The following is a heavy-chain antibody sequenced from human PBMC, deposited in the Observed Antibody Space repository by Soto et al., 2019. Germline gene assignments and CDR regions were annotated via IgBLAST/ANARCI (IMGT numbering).Heavy chain of an antibody. J-gene: IGHJ4*02. D-gene: IGHD3-9*01. V-gene: IGHV2-5*01. CDR3: AHFLTGGLLRYFDWLFPSHFDY. CDR2: IYWNDDK. Sequence: ESGPTLVNPTQTLTLTCTFSGFSLSTSGVGVGWIRQPPGKALEWLALIYWNDDKRYSPSPKSRLTITKDTSKNQVVLTMTNMDPVDTATYYCAHFLTGGLLRYFDWLFPSHFDYWGQGTLVTVSS. CDR1: GFSLSTSGVG.